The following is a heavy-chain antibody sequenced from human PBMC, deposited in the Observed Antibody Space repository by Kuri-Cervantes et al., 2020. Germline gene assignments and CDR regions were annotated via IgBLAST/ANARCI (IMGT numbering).Heavy chain of an antibody. D-gene: IGHD5-18*01. CDR2: IKGDGSEK. CDR3: AKDTAMEDYYGMDV. V-gene: IGHV3-7*01. Sequence: GGSLRLSCAAYGFTLSVHYMSWIRQAPRKGLEWVANIKGDGSEKYYVDSVKGRFTISRDNAKNTLYLQMNSLRAEDTAVYYCAKDTAMEDYYGMDVWGQGTTVTVSS. J-gene: IGHJ6*02. CDR1: GFTLSVHY.